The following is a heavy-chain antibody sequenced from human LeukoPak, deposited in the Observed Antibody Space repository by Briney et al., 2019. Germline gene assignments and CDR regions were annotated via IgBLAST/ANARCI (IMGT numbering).Heavy chain of an antibody. D-gene: IGHD6-19*01. CDR3: ARSYRSIAVAGTTGFDY. V-gene: IGHV3-21*01. CDR1: GFTFSSYS. Sequence: GGSLRLSCAASGFTFSSYSMNWVRQAPGKGLEWVSSISSSSSYIYYADSVKGRFTISRDNAKNSLYLQMNSLRAEDTAVYYCARSYRSIAVAGTTGFDYWGQGTLVTVSS. CDR2: ISSSSSYI. J-gene: IGHJ4*02.